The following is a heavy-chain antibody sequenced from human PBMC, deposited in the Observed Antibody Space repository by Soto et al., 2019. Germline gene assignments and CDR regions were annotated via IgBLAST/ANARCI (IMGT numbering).Heavy chain of an antibody. CDR3: ARGNPFNYAGFDV. J-gene: IGHJ6*02. Sequence: QAHLEQSGAEVKRPGASVKVSCKASGYTFSDFDINWLRQASGQGPEWMGWMNAKSGDTFFPQRIQGKFNMTWDTSLSTAYMEVGSLTSDDTAIYYCARGNPFNYAGFDVWGQGTTVAVSS. CDR1: GYTFSDFD. CDR2: MNAKSGDT. V-gene: IGHV1-8*01. D-gene: IGHD4-4*01.